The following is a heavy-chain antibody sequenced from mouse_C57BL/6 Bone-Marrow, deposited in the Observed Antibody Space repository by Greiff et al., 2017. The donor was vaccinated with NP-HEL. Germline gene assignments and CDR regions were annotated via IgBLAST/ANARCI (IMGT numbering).Heavy chain of an antibody. CDR3: ARSDGSSWNWYFDV. D-gene: IGHD1-1*01. CDR1: GYAFTNYL. J-gene: IGHJ1*03. CDR2: INPGSGGT. V-gene: IGHV1-54*01. Sequence: QVQLQQSGAELVRPGTSVKVSCKASGYAFTNYLIEWVKQRPGQGLEWIGVINPGSGGTNYNEKFEGKATLTADKSSSTAYMQLSSLTSEDSAVYFCARSDGSSWNWYFDVWGTGTTVTVSS.